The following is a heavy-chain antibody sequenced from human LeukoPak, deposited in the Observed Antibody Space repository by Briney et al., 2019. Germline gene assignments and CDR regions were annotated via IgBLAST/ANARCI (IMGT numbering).Heavy chain of an antibody. CDR1: GFTFSSYG. CDR3: ARASDHYDTNPDY. Sequence: PGGSLRLSCAASGFTFSSYGMHWVRQAPGKGLEWVALIWYGGTSKYYADSVKGRFTISRDTSRNTLYLQMNSLRTEDTAVYYCARASDHYDTNPDYWGQGTLVTVSS. D-gene: IGHD3-22*01. J-gene: IGHJ4*02. V-gene: IGHV3-33*01. CDR2: IWYGGTSK.